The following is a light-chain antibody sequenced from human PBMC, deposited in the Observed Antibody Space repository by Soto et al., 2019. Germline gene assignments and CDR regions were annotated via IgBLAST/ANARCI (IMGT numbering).Light chain of an antibody. CDR1: QSARIS. CDR2: DVS. Sequence: TMLKPSRATLSVYPGEKATLSCLASQSARISLGWYQQKPGQAPRLLIYDVSTRATGVPARFSGSGSGTEFTLTISSPQSEDFAVYYCQQYNNWPPTFGQGTLLEIK. CDR3: QQYNNWPPT. V-gene: IGKV3-15*01. J-gene: IGKJ5*01.